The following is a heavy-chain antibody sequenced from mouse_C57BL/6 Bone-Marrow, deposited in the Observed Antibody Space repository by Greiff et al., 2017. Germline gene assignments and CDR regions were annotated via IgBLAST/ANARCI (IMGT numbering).Heavy chain of an antibody. V-gene: IGHV1-82*01. J-gene: IGHJ2*01. CDR2: IYPGDGDT. CDR1: GYAFSSSW. D-gene: IGHD2-1*01. Sequence: VQLQQSGPELVKPGASVKISCKASGYAFSSSWMNWVKQRPGKGLEWIGRIYPGDGDTNYNGKFKGKATLTADKSSSTAYMQLSSLTSEDSAVYFCARSLIYFYPSFDYWGQGTTLTVSS. CDR3: ARSLIYFYPSFDY.